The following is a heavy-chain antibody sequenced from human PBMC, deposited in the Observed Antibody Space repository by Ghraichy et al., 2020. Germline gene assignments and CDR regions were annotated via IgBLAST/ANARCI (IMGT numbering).Heavy chain of an antibody. CDR2: ISGSGGST. CDR1: GFTFSSYA. J-gene: IGHJ4*02. Sequence: GGSLRLSCAASGFTFSSYAMNWVRQAPGKGLEWVSAISGSGGSTYYADSVKGRFSISRDNSKNTLYLQMNSLRAEDTAVYYCAKDHSVDGPFDYWGQGTLVTVSS. V-gene: IGHV3-23*01. CDR3: AKDHSVDGPFDY. D-gene: IGHD4-23*01.